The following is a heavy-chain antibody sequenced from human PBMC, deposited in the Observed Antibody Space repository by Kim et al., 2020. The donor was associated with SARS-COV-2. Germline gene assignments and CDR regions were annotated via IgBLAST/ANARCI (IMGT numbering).Heavy chain of an antibody. V-gene: IGHV3-21*01. J-gene: IGHJ4*02. D-gene: IGHD3-3*01. Sequence: VKGRFTISRDNAKNSLYLQMNSLRAEDTAVYYCARENYDFWSGSGLEIDYWGQGTLVTVSS. CDR3: ARENYDFWSGSGLEIDY.